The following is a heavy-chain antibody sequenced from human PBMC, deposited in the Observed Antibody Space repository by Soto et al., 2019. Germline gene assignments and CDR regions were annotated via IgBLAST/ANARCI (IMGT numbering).Heavy chain of an antibody. D-gene: IGHD3-22*01. CDR1: GGSVSSGASH. CDR3: ARESRAGYFNSRGYFDFYD. CDR2: ISYSGTT. Sequence: SETLSLTCIVSGGSVSSGASHWTWIRQSPGKGLEWIGYISYSGTTDYNPSLKSRVTISVDTSKNQFSLKLSSVTAADTAVYYCARESRAGYFNSRGYFDFYDRAQGTLLPVSS. J-gene: IGHJ4*02. V-gene: IGHV4-61*08.